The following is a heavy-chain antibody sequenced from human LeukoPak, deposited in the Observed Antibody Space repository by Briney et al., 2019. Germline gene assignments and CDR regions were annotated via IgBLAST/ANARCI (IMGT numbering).Heavy chain of an antibody. CDR3: AKDSSWYEFDI. J-gene: IGHJ3*02. D-gene: IGHD6-13*01. Sequence: GGSLRLSCAASGFTFSSYEMNWVRQAPGKGLEWVSGISWNSGSIGYADSVKGRFTISRDNAKNSLYLQMNSLRAEDMALYYCAKDSSWYEFDIWGQGTMVTVSS. CDR1: GFTFSSYE. CDR2: ISWNSGSI. V-gene: IGHV3-9*03.